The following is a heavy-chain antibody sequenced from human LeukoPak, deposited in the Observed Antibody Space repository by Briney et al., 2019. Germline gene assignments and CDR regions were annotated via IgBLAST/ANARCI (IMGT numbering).Heavy chain of an antibody. V-gene: IGHV4-59*01. D-gene: IGHD5-18*01. CDR2: IYYSGST. CDR3: ARYQNKYSYGYVFYYYYMDV. Sequence: PSETLSLTCTVSGGSISSYYWSWIRQPPGKGLEWIGYIYYSGSTNYNPSLKSRVTISVDTSKNQFSLKLSSVTAADTAVYYCARYQNKYSYGYVFYYYYMDVWGKGTTVTVSS. J-gene: IGHJ6*03. CDR1: GGSISSYY.